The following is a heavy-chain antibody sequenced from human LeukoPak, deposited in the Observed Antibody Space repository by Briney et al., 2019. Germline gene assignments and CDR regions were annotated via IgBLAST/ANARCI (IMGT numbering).Heavy chain of an antibody. CDR1: GFTFSSYA. CDR3: AKTPAPVFGSKHYFDS. CDR2: ISGSGTNA. J-gene: IGHJ4*02. V-gene: IGHV3-23*01. D-gene: IGHD3-3*01. Sequence: PGGSLRLSCAASGFTFSSYAMSWVRQAPGKGLEWVSGISGSGTNADYADSVKGRFTISRDNSKNTLYLQMNTLRAEDTAVYYCAKTPAPVFGSKHYFDSWGQGTLVTVSS.